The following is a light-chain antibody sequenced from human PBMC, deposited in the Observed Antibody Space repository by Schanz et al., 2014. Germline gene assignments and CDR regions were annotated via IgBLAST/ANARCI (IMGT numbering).Light chain of an antibody. J-gene: IGLJ2*01. V-gene: IGLV2-14*02. CDR1: TRDVANHNI. CDR2: DDI. CDR3: SSYTSSSTLI. Sequence: QSVLAQPASVSGSPGQSITISCTGTTRDVANHNIVSWYQQHPGKAPKLMIYDDIKRPSGVSNRFSGSKSGNTASLTISGLQTDDEADYYCSSYTSSSTLIFGGGTKLTVL.